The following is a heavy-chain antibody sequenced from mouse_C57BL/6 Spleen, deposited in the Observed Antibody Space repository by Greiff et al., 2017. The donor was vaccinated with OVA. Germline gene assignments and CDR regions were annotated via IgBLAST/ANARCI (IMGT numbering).Heavy chain of an antibody. Sequence: EVQLQQSGPELVKPGASVKISCKASGYTFTDYYMNWVKQSHGKSLEWIGDINPNNGGTSYNQKFKGKATLTVDKSSSTAYMELRSLTSEDSAVYYCARSGGYYVLFDYWGQGTTLTVSS. CDR3: ARSGGYYVLFDY. CDR2: INPNNGGT. CDR1: GYTFTDYY. V-gene: IGHV1-26*01. J-gene: IGHJ2*01. D-gene: IGHD2-3*01.